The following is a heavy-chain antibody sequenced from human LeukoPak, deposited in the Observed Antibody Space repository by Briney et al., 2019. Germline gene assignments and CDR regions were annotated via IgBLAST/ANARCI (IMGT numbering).Heavy chain of an antibody. V-gene: IGHV4-59*01. J-gene: IGHJ4*02. CDR2: IYYSGST. Sequence: PSETLSLTCTVSGGSISSYYWSWIRQPPGKGLEWIGYIYYSGSTNYNPSLKSRVTISVDTSKNQFSLKLSSVTAADTAVYYCARWRYSYGRIDYWGQGTLVTVSS. D-gene: IGHD5-18*01. CDR3: ARWRYSYGRIDY. CDR1: GGSISSYY.